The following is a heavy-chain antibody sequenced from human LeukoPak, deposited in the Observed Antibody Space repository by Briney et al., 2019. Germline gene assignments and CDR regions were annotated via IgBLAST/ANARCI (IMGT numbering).Heavy chain of an antibody. D-gene: IGHD4-17*01. V-gene: IGHV3-23*01. Sequence: GGSLRLSCAASGFTFSNYALIWVRQAPERGLQWVSAITGSGAGTYYEDSVKGRFTISRDNSKNTLYLQMNRLRAEDTAIYYCAKDPNGDYVGAFDSWGQGTMVTVSS. J-gene: IGHJ3*02. CDR3: AKDPNGDYVGAFDS. CDR1: GFTFSNYA. CDR2: ITGSGAGT.